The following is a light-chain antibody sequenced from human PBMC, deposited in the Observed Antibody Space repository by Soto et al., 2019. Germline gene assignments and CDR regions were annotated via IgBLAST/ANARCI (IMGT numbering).Light chain of an antibody. CDR3: QQYGSSPPLT. J-gene: IGKJ4*01. CDR2: SAS. Sequence: EIVLTQSPGTLSLSPGKRATLSCRASQSVSSSYLAWYQQKPGQAPRLLIYSASSRATGIPDRFSGSGSGTDFTLTISRLEPEDFAVYYCQQYGSSPPLTFGGGTKVEIK. CDR1: QSVSSSY. V-gene: IGKV3-20*01.